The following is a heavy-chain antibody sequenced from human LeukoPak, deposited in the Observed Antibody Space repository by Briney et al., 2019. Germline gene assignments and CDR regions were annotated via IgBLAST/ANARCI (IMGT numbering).Heavy chain of an antibody. J-gene: IGHJ4*02. D-gene: IGHD6-6*01. CDR1: GGSISRGGSY. CDR3: ARDDSISGGIDY. Sequence: SETLSLTCTVSGGSISRGGSYWSWIRQHPGKGLGWIGYIYYSGSTYYNPSLKSRVPISVDTSKNQFSRKLSSVTAADTAVYYCARDDSISGGIDYWGQGTLVTVSS. CDR2: IYYSGST. V-gene: IGHV4-31*03.